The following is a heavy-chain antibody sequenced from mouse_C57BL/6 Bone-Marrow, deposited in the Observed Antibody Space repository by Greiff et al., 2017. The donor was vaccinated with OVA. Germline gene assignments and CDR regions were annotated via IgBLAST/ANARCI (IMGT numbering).Heavy chain of an antibody. CDR1: GYTFTDYY. Sequence: VQLQQSGPELVKPGASVKISCKASGYTFTDYYMNWVKQSHGKSLEWIGDINPNNGGTSYNQKFKGKATLTVDKSSSTAYKELRSLTSEDSAVYYCARSTGTNYFDYWGQGTTLTVSS. CDR3: ARSTGTNYFDY. J-gene: IGHJ2*01. CDR2: INPNNGGT. D-gene: IGHD4-1*01. V-gene: IGHV1-26*01.